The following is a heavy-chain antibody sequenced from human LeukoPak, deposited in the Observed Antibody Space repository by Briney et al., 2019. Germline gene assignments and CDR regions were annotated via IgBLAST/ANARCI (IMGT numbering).Heavy chain of an antibody. CDR2: INNVRSNI. V-gene: IGHV3-21*06. D-gene: IGHD1-26*01. Sequence: GGSLRLSCAASGFTFSTSDMNWVRQAPGKGLEWVSSINNVRSNIYADSVRGRFTISRDNANNVLYLQMNSLRADDTAVYYCARDPTYYLRYGYFDSWGQGTLVTVSS. J-gene: IGHJ4*02. CDR3: ARDPTYYLRYGYFDS. CDR1: GFTFSTSD.